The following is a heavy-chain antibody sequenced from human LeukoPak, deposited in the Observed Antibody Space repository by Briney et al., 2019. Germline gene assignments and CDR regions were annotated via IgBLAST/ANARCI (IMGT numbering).Heavy chain of an antibody. Sequence: GASLKGSCKASGDTVTSVAIHWGRQAPGQRLEWMGWINAGNGNTKYSQEFQDRVIITRDTSASTAYMELSSLRSEDMAVYYCARARYETRIWPKSRYDYYHYMDVWGKGTTVTVSS. CDR3: ARARYETRIWPKSRYDYYHYMDV. CDR1: GDTVTSVA. V-gene: IGHV1-3*03. CDR2: INAGNGNT. D-gene: IGHD3-3*01. J-gene: IGHJ6*03.